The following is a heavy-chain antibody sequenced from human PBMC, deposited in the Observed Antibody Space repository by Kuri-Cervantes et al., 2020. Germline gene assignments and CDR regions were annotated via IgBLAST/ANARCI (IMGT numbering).Heavy chain of an antibody. CDR2: IYSGGST. CDR3: ARSRGFRANYYYGMDV. CDR1: GFTVSSNY. V-gene: IGHV3-53*01. J-gene: IGHJ6*02. Sequence: GESLKISCAASGFTVSSNYMSWVRQAPGKGLEWVSVIYSGGSTYYADSVKGRLTISRDNSKNTLYLQMNSLRAEDTAVYYCARSRGFRANYYYGMDVWGQGTTVTVSS. D-gene: IGHD3-10*01.